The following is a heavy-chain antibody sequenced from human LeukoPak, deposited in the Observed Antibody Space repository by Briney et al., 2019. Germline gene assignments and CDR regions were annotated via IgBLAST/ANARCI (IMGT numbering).Heavy chain of an antibody. CDR2: IIPILGIA. Sequence: SVKVSCKASGGTFSSYAISWVRQAPGQGLERMGRIIPILGIANYAQKFQGRVTITADKSTSTAYMELSSLRSEDTAVYYCASSQPRYCSGGSCYSHYYGMDVWGQGTTVTVSS. V-gene: IGHV1-69*04. CDR1: GGTFSSYA. D-gene: IGHD2-15*01. J-gene: IGHJ6*02. CDR3: ASSQPRYCSGGSCYSHYYGMDV.